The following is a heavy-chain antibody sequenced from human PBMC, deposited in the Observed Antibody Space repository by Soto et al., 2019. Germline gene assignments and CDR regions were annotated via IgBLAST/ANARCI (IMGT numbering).Heavy chain of an antibody. V-gene: IGHV2-5*02. D-gene: IGHD6-13*01. CDR2: IYWDDDK. J-gene: IGHJ4*02. CDR3: AHRGIAAAAFDF. Sequence: QITLKESGPTLVKPTQTLTLTCTFSGFSLSTSGVGVGWIRQPPGKALEWLALIYWDDDKRYSPSLKSRLTTTKDTSKNQVVLTMTKMDPVDTATYYCAHRGIAAAAFDFWGQGTLVTVSS. CDR1: GFSLSTSGVG.